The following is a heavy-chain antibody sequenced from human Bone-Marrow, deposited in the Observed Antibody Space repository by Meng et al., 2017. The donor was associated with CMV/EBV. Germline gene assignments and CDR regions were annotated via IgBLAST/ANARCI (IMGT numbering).Heavy chain of an antibody. J-gene: IGHJ4*02. Sequence: GGSLRLSCAASGFTFSSYAMSWVRQAPGKGLEWVSAISGSGGSTYYADSVKGRFTISRDNSKNTLYLQMNSLRAEDTAVYYCAKGLAPPDFGSGYYSYYFDYWGQGTLVTVSS. V-gene: IGHV3-23*01. D-gene: IGHD3-3*01. CDR2: ISGSGGST. CDR3: AKGLAPPDFGSGYYSYYFDY. CDR1: GFTFSSYA.